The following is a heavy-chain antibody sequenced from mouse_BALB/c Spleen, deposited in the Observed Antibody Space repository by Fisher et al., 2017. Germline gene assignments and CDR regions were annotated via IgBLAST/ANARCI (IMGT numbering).Heavy chain of an antibody. J-gene: IGHJ4*01. Sequence: KFKGKATLTVDESSSTAYMQLSSLTSEDSAVYYCARGGFYYYGKNYAMDYWGQGTSVTVSS. D-gene: IGHD1-1*01. V-gene: IGHV1-69*02. CDR3: ARGGFYYYGKNYAMDY.